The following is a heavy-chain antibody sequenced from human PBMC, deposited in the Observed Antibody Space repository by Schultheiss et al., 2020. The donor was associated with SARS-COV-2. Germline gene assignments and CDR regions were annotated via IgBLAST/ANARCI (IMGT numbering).Heavy chain of an antibody. V-gene: IGHV1-8*03. J-gene: IGHJ4*02. CDR3: ARGWQWLDPYYFDY. CDR2: MNPNSGNT. D-gene: IGHD6-19*01. CDR1: GYTFTSYY. Sequence: ASVKVSCKASGYTFTSYYMHWVRQATGQGLEWMGWMNPNSGNTGYAQKFQGRVTITADESTSTAYMELSSLRSEDTAVYYCARGWQWLDPYYFDYWGQGTLVTVSS.